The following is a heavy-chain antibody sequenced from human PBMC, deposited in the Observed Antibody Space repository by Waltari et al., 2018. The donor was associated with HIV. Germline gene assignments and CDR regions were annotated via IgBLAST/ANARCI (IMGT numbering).Heavy chain of an antibody. V-gene: IGHV3-33*01. Sequence: QVQLVESGGGVVQPGRSLRFSCARSGSTLSSYGMHWVRQAPGKGLEWVTVIWYDGSKKYYADSVKGRFTISRDNSKNTLYLQMNSLRIEDTAVYYCARKYSSSWGAPFDYWGQGTLVTVSS. CDR2: IWYDGSKK. D-gene: IGHD6-13*01. CDR3: ARKYSSSWGAPFDY. J-gene: IGHJ4*02. CDR1: GSTLSSYG.